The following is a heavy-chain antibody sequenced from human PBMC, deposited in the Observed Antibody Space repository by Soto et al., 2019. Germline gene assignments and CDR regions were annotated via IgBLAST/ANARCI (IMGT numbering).Heavy chain of an antibody. Sequence: GGSLRLSCTASGFTFGDYAMSWFRQAPGKGLEWVGFIRSKAYGGTTEYAASVKGRFTISRDDSKSIAYLQMNSLKTEDTAVYYCTRFLEWLSESWFDPWGQGTLVTVSS. CDR2: IRSKAYGGTT. CDR1: GFTFGDYA. V-gene: IGHV3-49*03. CDR3: TRFLEWLSESWFDP. J-gene: IGHJ5*02. D-gene: IGHD3-3*01.